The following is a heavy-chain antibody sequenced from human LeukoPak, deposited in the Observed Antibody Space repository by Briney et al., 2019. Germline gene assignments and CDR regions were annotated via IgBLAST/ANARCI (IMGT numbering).Heavy chain of an antibody. V-gene: IGHV3-21*01. D-gene: IGHD5-18*01. J-gene: IGHJ4*02. CDR3: ASGYSYGYVDY. CDR2: ISSSSSYI. Sequence: PGGSLRLSGAASGFTFSSYAVNWVPQAPGKGLEGVSSISSSSSYIYYADSVKGRFTISRDNAKNSMYLQMNSLRAEDTAVYYCASGYSYGYVDYWGQGTLVTVSS. CDR1: GFTFSSYA.